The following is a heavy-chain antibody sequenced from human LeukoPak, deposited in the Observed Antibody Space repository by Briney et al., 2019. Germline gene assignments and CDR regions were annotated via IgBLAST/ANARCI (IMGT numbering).Heavy chain of an antibody. CDR2: IYYSGTT. D-gene: IGHD3-10*01. CDR3: ARGGGYGSGSYFFDY. J-gene: IGHJ4*02. V-gene: IGHV4-31*03. Sequence: SQTLSLTCTVSGGSISSGGYYWSWIRQHPEKGLEWIGYIYYSGTTYYNPSLKSRVTMSVDTSKNQFSLKLSSVTAADTAVYYCARGGGYGSGSYFFDYWGQGTQVTVSS. CDR1: GGSISSGGYY.